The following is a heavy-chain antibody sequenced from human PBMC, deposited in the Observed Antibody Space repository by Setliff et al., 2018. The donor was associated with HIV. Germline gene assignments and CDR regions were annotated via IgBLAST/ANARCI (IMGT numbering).Heavy chain of an antibody. CDR2: IAYSGTTMYT. CDR3: VRGVPLLPPHN. CDR1: GGSSIGSSFQ. J-gene: IGHJ4*02. Sequence: NPSETLSLTCTVSGGSSIGSSFQSTWIRQSPGKGLEWIADIAYSGTTMYTNYNPSLESRVTVSEDTSRHQFSLKMTSVTAADTAVFYCVRGVPLLPPHNWGQGTLVTVSS. V-gene: IGHV4-39*07. D-gene: IGHD2-21*02.